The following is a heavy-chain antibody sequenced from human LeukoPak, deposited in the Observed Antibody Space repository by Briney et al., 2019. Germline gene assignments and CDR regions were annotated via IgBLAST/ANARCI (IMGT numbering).Heavy chain of an antibody. Sequence: GGSLRLSCAASGFTFSSYGMHWVRQAPGKGLEWVAVIWYDGSNKYYADSVKGRFTISRDNSKNTLYLQMNSLRAEDTAVYYSAKDQRLKYSSSGFDYWGQGTLVTVSS. CDR2: IWYDGSNK. D-gene: IGHD6-6*01. CDR1: GFTFSSYG. CDR3: AKDQRLKYSSSGFDY. J-gene: IGHJ4*02. V-gene: IGHV3-33*06.